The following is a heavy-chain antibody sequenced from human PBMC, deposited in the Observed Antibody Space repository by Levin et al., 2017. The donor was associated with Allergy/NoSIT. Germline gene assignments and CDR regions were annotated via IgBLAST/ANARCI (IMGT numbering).Heavy chain of an antibody. CDR3: ARHLGYLDVVVPAAMPFDY. Sequence: SETLSLTCTVSGGSISSSSYYWGWIRQPPGKGLEWIGSIYYSGSTYYNPSLKSRVTISVDTSKNQFSLKLSSVTAADTAVYYCARHLGYLDVVVPAAMPFDYWGQGTLVTVSS. CDR1: GGSISSSSYY. J-gene: IGHJ4*02. V-gene: IGHV4-39*01. D-gene: IGHD2-2*01. CDR2: IYYSGST.